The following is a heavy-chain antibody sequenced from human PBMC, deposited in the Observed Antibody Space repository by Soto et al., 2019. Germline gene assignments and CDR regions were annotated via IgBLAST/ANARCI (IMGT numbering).Heavy chain of an antibody. V-gene: IGHV4-34*01. J-gene: IGHJ4*02. CDR2: INHSGST. CDR3: ARGRKVYTTTSYVH. Sequence: LSLTCAVYGVALSGVSWCWIRQPPGKGLEWIGEINHSGSTNYNPSFKSRVTISEDTSKNQFSLKLSSVTAANTAVYYCARGRKVYTTTSYVHWGQGTLVTVSS. D-gene: IGHD2-2*02. CDR1: GVALSGVS.